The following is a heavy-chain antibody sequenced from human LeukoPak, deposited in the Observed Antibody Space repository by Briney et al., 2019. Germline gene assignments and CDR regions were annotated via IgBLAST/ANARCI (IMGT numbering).Heavy chain of an antibody. J-gene: IGHJ4*02. CDR2: IRYDGSNK. Sequence: GGSLRLSCAASGFSFSSYGMHWVRQAPGKGLEWVAFIRYDGSNKYYADSVKGRFTISRDNSKNSLYLQMNSLRAEDTAVYYCARDRGSSWYLQFDYWGQGTLVTVSS. CDR3: ARDRGSSWYLQFDY. CDR1: GFSFSSYG. V-gene: IGHV3-30*02. D-gene: IGHD6-13*01.